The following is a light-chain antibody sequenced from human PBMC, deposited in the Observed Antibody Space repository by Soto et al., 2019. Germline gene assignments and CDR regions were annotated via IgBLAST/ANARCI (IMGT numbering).Light chain of an antibody. J-gene: IGKJ1*01. Sequence: EIVMTQSPATLSVSPGERATLSCRASQNVGSNLAWYQQKPGQAPRLLIYAASNRATGIPTKFSGSGSGTEFTLSISSLQSEDFALYYCQQFDHWPGTFGQGTKVE. V-gene: IGKV3-15*01. CDR1: QNVGSN. CDR3: QQFDHWPGT. CDR2: AAS.